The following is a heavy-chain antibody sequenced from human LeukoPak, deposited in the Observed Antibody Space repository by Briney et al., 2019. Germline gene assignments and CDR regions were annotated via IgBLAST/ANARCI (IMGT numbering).Heavy chain of an antibody. CDR1: GFTFSNFW. D-gene: IGHD3-22*01. CDR3: ASQDSNNAFEI. V-gene: IGHV3-7*01. CDR2: IKKDGSEK. J-gene: IGHJ3*02. Sequence: GGSLRLSCAASGFTFSNFWMSWVRQAPGKGLEWVANIKKDGSEKIYGDSVKGRLTISRDNAKSSLFLQMNSLRPEDTAVYYCASQDSNNAFEIWGQGTKVTVSS.